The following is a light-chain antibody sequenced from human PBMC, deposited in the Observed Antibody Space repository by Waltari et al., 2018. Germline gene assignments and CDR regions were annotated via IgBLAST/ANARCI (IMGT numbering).Light chain of an antibody. CDR3: ASWDYSLNGVV. CDR1: SSNIGSNP. CDR2: SNS. V-gene: IGLV1-44*01. J-gene: IGLJ2*01. Sequence: QPVVTQPPSASGTPGQRVTISCSGSSSNIGSNPVNWYQQLPGRAPRLLIYSNSHRPSGVPDRFSASTSGRSASLAISGLQSDDEGNYYCASWDYSLNGVVYGGGTKLTVL.